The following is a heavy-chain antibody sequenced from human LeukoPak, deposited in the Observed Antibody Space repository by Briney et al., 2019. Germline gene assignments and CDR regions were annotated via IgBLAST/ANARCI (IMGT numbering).Heavy chain of an antibody. D-gene: IGHD2-8*01. CDR3: AKDSCTSATCYTDKFYFDS. J-gene: IGHJ4*02. V-gene: IGHV3-23*01. CDR1: GFTFSSYA. Sequence: PGGSLRLSCAASGFTFSSYAMSWVRQAPGKGLEWVSGFSDSGGTTYYADCVKGRFTISRENSKNPLYLQMSRLRAEDTAVYFCAKDSCTSATCYTDKFYFDSWGQGTLVTVSS. CDR2: FSDSGGTT.